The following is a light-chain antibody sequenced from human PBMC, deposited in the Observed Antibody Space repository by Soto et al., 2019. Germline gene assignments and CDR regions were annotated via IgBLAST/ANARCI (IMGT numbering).Light chain of an antibody. CDR1: QSVSSN. CDR3: QQYGNSPRSIT. Sequence: EIVMTQSPVTLSVSPGERVTLSCRASQSVSSNLAWYQQKPGQAPRLLIYGASTRATGTPPRFRGSGSGTEFTLTINRLEPEDFAVYYCQQYGNSPRSITFGQGTRLEIK. J-gene: IGKJ5*01. V-gene: IGKV3-15*01. CDR2: GAS.